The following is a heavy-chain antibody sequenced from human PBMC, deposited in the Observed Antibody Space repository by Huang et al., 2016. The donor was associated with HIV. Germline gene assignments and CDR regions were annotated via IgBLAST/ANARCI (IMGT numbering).Heavy chain of an antibody. Sequence: QVQLVQSGAEVKKPGASVKVSCTASGYTFSNYDIHWVVKAPGQGLEWMGWMNPNSGNTGYARKFQGRVTMTRSTSISTAYMELSRLRFEDTAVYYCATLPPVNYGRSGGRVRDYWGQGSLVTVSS. D-gene: IGHD2-15*01. CDR1: GYTFSNYD. CDR2: MNPNSGNT. V-gene: IGHV1-8*01. CDR3: ATLPPVNYGRSGGRVRDY. J-gene: IGHJ4*02.